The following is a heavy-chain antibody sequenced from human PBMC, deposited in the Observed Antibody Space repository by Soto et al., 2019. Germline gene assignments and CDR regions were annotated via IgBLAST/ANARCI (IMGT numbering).Heavy chain of an antibody. CDR1: GATFSNYA. D-gene: IGHD1-1*01. CDR2: IIPIFGTA. CDR3: TTTWTTTHYFDY. J-gene: IGHJ4*02. V-gene: IGHV1-69*01. Sequence: QVQLVQSGAEVKKPGSSVKVSCKASGATFSNYAICWVRQAPGQGLEWMGGIIPIFGTANYAQKFQGRVTITADESTSTAYMELSSLRSEDTAVYYCTTTWTTTHYFDYWGQGTLVTVSS.